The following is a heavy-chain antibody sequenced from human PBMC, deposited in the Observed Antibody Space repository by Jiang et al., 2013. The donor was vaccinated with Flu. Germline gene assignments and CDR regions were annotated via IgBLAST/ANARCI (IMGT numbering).Heavy chain of an antibody. CDR3: AREVSSSSGRHINLFDY. D-gene: IGHD6-19*01. V-gene: IGHV4-59*01. CDR1: GGSISSYY. J-gene: IGHJ4*02. Sequence: LLKPSETLSLTCTVSGGSISSYYWSWIRQPPGKGLEWIGYIYYSGSTNYNPSLKSRVTISVDTSKNQFSLKLSSVTAADTAVYYCAREVSSSSGRHINLFDYWGQGTLVTVSS. CDR2: IYYSGST.